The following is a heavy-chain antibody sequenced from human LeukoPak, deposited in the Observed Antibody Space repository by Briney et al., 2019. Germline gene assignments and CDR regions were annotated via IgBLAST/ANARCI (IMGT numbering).Heavy chain of an antibody. CDR3: ARDHYGSGSYKSYFDS. CDR1: GGSISTYY. J-gene: IGHJ5*01. V-gene: IGHV4-4*07. Sequence: SETLSLTCAVSGGSISTYYWSWLRQPAGKGLEWIGRLYSSGSTKYNPSLKSRVTISVRDSNNQFTVKLTSVTAAETAVYYCARDHYGSGSYKSYFDSWGQGIRVTVSS. D-gene: IGHD3-10*01. CDR2: LYSSGST.